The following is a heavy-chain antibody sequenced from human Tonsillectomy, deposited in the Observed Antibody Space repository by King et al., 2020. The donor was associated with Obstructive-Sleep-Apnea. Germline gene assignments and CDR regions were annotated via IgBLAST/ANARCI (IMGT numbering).Heavy chain of an antibody. D-gene: IGHD2-8*02. CDR3: ARLVDHEGLGIDY. CDR2: IDWDEYK. Sequence: TLKESGPALVKPTQTLTLTCTFSGFSLSTTGMCVSWIRQPPGKALEWLARIDWDEYKYYSTSLKTRLTISKDTPKNQVVLTMTNMDPVDTATYYCARLVDHEGLGIDYWGQGTLVTVSS. V-gene: IGHV2-70*11. J-gene: IGHJ4*02. CDR1: GFSLSTTGMC.